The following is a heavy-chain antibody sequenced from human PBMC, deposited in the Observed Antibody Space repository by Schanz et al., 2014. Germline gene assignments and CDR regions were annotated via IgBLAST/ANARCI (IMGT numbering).Heavy chain of an antibody. D-gene: IGHD3-3*02. CDR3: ARHLVNAYGMDV. Sequence: QVPLQQWGAGLLKPSETLSLTCAVYGGPFSGYFWSWIRQSPGKGLQWIGEIHHSGSIIYNPSLRSGVTISMDASKNQFFLKVTSVTAADTAVYYCARHLVNAYGMDVWGQGIAVTVSS. CDR2: IHHSGSI. J-gene: IGHJ6*02. V-gene: IGHV4-34*01. CDR1: GGPFSGYF.